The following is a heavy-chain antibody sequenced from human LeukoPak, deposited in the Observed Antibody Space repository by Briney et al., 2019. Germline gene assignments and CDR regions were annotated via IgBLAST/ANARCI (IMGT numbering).Heavy chain of an antibody. D-gene: IGHD4-17*01. Sequence: ASVKVSCKASGYTFTSYYMHWVRQAPGQGLEWMGIINPSGGSTSYAQKFQGRVTMTRDTSTSTVYMELSSLRSEDTAVYYRARDTDYGDYRRNAFDIWGQGTMVTVSS. CDR2: INPSGGST. J-gene: IGHJ3*02. CDR3: ARDTDYGDYRRNAFDI. CDR1: GYTFTSYY. V-gene: IGHV1-46*03.